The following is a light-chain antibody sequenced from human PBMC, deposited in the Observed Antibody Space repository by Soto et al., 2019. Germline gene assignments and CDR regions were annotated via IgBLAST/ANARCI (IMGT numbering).Light chain of an antibody. CDR1: QSVTSNY. J-gene: IGKJ1*01. CDR3: HQYGSSITWT. Sequence: EVVLTQSPGTVSLSPGERATLSCRASQSVTSNYLAWYQQKPGQAPRLLIYAASSRATGIPDRFSGSGSGTDFTINISRLEPEDFAVYYCHQYGSSITWTFGQGTKVEIK. CDR2: AAS. V-gene: IGKV3-20*01.